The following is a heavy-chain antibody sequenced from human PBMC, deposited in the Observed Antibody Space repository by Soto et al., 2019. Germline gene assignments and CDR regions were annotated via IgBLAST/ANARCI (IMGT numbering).Heavy chain of an antibody. CDR1: HFTFRAYG. Sequence: QLHLVESGGGVVQPGRSLRLSCAASHFTFRAYGMHWVRQAPGKGLEWVAVISDDGSNTKYADSVKGRCTISRDNSKNTLYLEMNSLRTEDTAVYYCAKSGDPGYRLPYYFDYWGQGTLVSVSS. D-gene: IGHD3-9*01. CDR3: AKSGDPGYRLPYYFDY. J-gene: IGHJ4*02. CDR2: ISDDGSNT. V-gene: IGHV3-30*18.